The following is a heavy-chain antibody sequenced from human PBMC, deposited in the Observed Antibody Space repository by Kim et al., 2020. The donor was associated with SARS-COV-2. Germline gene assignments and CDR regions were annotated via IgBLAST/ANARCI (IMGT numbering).Heavy chain of an antibody. D-gene: IGHD3-10*01. Sequence: SETLSLTCTVSGGSISSGGYYWSWIRQHPGKGLEWIGYIYYSGSTYYNPSLKSRVTISVDTSKNQFSLKLSSVTAADTAVYYCARDSITMVRGVINWGQGTLVTVSS. V-gene: IGHV4-31*03. J-gene: IGHJ4*02. CDR1: GGSISSGGYY. CDR3: ARDSITMVRGVIN. CDR2: IYYSGST.